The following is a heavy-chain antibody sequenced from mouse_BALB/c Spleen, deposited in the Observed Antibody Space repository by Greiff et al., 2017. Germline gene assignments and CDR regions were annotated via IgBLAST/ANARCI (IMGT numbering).Heavy chain of an antibody. CDR3: ARQAGTRWFAY. CDR1: GYSITSGYY. V-gene: IGHV3-6*02. Sequence: ESGPGLVKPSQSLSLTCSVTGYSITSGYYWNWIRQFPGNKLEWMGYISYDGSNNYNPSLKNRISITRDTSKNQFFLKLNSVTTEDTATYYCARQAGTRWFAYWGQGTLVTVSA. CDR2: ISYDGSN. D-gene: IGHD4-1*01. J-gene: IGHJ3*01.